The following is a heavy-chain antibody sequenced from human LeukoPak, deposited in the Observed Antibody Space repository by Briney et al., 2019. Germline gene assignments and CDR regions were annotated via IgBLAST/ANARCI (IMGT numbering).Heavy chain of an antibody. CDR1: GFTFSSYA. D-gene: IGHD2-15*01. Sequence: GGSLRLSCAASGFTFSSYAVNWVRLSAGKGLEWVSAITDNGNTTYYADSVKGRFTISRDNSKNTLYLQMNSLRAEDTAVYYCATLRLSDHFDYWGQGTLVTVSS. J-gene: IGHJ4*02. CDR3: ATLRLSDHFDY. CDR2: ITDNGNTT. V-gene: IGHV3-23*05.